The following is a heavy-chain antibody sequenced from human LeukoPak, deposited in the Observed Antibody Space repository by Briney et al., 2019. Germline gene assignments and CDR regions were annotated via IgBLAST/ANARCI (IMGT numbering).Heavy chain of an antibody. CDR1: GGSFSGYY. V-gene: IGHV3-15*07. CDR2: MKSKTDGGTT. D-gene: IGHD3-16*02. J-gene: IGHJ4*02. CDR3: TTGIQSIMITFGGVIVHDY. Sequence: SSETLSLTCGVYGGSFSGYYWNWIRQSPGKGLEWVGRMKSKTDGGTTDYAAPVKGRFTISRDDSKNTLYLQMNSLKTEDTAVYYCTTGIQSIMITFGGVIVHDYWGQGTLVTVSS.